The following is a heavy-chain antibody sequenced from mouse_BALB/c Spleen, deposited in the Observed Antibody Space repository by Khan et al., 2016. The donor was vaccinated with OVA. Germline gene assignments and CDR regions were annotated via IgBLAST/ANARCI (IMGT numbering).Heavy chain of an antibody. J-gene: IGHJ2*01. CDR3: ARAWVISTYSIDY. CDR2: IWAGGST. Sequence: VQLQESGPGLVAPSQSLSITCTVSGFSLTTYGVHWVRQPPGNGLEWLGIIWAGGSTNYNSALMSRLTISKTNSKSQVFLIMNRLQTDDTGMYYCARAWVISTYSIDYWGQGTPLTVSS. D-gene: IGHD2-4*01. V-gene: IGHV2-9*02. CDR1: GFSLTTYG.